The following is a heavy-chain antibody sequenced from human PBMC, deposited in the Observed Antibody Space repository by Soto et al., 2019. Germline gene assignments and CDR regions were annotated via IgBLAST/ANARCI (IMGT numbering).Heavy chain of an antibody. Sequence: QVQLQESGPGLVKPSQTLSLTCTVSGGSISSGGYYWSWIRQHPGKGLEWIGYIYYTGSTYYNPSLTSRVTISVETSKNQFSLKLSSVTAADTAVYYCATLYMVRGVRTFDYWGQGTLVTVSS. J-gene: IGHJ4*02. CDR2: IYYTGST. CDR3: ATLYMVRGVRTFDY. V-gene: IGHV4-31*03. CDR1: GGSISSGGYY. D-gene: IGHD3-10*01.